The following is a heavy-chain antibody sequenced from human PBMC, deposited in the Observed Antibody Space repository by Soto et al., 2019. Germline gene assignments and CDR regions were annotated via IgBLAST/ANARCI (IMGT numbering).Heavy chain of an antibody. CDR2: ISWNSGSI. Sequence: GGSLRLSCAASGFTFDDYAMHWVRQAPGKGLEWVSGISWNSGSIGYADSVKGRFTITRDNAKNSLYLPMNSLRAEDTALYYCAKDMVVPAATPRTYYYYMDVWGKGTTVTVSS. CDR3: AKDMVVPAATPRTYYYYMDV. V-gene: IGHV3-9*01. J-gene: IGHJ6*03. CDR1: GFTFDDYA. D-gene: IGHD2-2*01.